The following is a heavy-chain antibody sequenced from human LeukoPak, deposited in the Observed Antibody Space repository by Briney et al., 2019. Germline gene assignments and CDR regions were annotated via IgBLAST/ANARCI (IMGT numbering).Heavy chain of an antibody. V-gene: IGHV3-53*01. CDR2: IYSGGST. J-gene: IGHJ4*02. D-gene: IGHD3-9*01. CDR1: GFTVSSNY. CDR3: ARGQRYFDWSYYFVY. Sequence: GGSLRLSCAASGFTVSSNYMSWVRQAPGKGLEWVSVIYSGGSTYYADSVKGRFTISRDNSKNTLYLQMNSLRAEDTAVYYCARGQRYFDWSYYFVYWGQGTLVTVSS.